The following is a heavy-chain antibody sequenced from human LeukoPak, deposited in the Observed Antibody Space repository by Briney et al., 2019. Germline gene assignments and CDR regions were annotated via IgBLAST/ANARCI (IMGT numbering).Heavy chain of an antibody. Sequence: PGGSLRLSCAASGFTFSSYAMSWVRQAPGKGLEWVSAISGSGGSTYYADSVKGRFTISRDNSKNTLYLQMSSLRAEDTAVYYCAKGGIYSSSSPYYFDYWGQGTLVTVSS. CDR3: AKGGIYSSSSPYYFDY. D-gene: IGHD6-6*01. V-gene: IGHV3-23*01. CDR1: GFTFSSYA. J-gene: IGHJ4*02. CDR2: ISGSGGST.